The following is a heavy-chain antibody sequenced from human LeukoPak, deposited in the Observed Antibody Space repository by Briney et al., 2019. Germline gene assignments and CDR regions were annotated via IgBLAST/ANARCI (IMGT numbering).Heavy chain of an antibody. Sequence: GGSLRLSCAASGFTFSSFWMHWVRQAPGKGLAWVSRTNTDGRTTVYADSVKGRFTIFRDNAKNTLYLQMTSLSAEDTAVYYCTRDTTTFDYWGQGTLVTVSS. CDR3: TRDTTTFDY. CDR1: GFTFSSFW. CDR2: TNTDGRTT. D-gene: IGHD1-1*01. V-gene: IGHV3-74*01. J-gene: IGHJ4*02.